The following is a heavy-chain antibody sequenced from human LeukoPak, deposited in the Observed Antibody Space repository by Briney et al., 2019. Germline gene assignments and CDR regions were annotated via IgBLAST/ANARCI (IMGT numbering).Heavy chain of an antibody. V-gene: IGHV5-51*01. CDR2: IYPDDSNT. D-gene: IGHD3-10*01. CDR3: ARVDPSGSYYDY. Sequence: HGESLKISCKASGYYFPTFWIGWVRQMPGKGLEWMGIIYPDDSNTRYSPSFQGQVTISADKSINTAYLQWSSLRASDTAMYYCARVDPSGSYYDYWGQGTLVTVSS. CDR1: GYYFPTFW. J-gene: IGHJ4*02.